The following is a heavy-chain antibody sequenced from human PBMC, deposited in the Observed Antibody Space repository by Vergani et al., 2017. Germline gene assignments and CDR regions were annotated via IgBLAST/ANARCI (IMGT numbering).Heavy chain of an antibody. V-gene: IGHV4-39*07. J-gene: IGHJ4*02. D-gene: IGHD3-22*01. CDR3: ARGIVDSSGYLGNYYFDY. CDR1: GGSISSSSYY. CDR2: IYYSGST. Sequence: QVQLQESGPGLVKPSETLSLTCTVSGGSISSSSYYWGWIRQPPGKGLEWIGSIYYSGSTYYNPSLKSRVTISVDTSKNQFSLKLSSVTAADTAVYYCARGIVDSSGYLGNYYFDYWGQGTLVTVSS.